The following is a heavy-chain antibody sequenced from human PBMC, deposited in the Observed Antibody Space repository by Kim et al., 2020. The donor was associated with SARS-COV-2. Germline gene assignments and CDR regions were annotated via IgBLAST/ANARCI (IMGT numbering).Heavy chain of an antibody. CDR3: AGVIRYSGGYHDY. Sequence: YADSVKGRFTISRDNDKNSLYLQVTSLKAEDTAVIYCAGVIRYSGGYHDYWGQGTLVTVSS. J-gene: IGHJ4*02. V-gene: IGHV3-11*06. D-gene: IGHD1-26*01.